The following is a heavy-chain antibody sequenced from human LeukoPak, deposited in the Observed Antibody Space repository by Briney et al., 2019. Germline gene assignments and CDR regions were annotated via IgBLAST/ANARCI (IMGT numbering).Heavy chain of an antibody. Sequence: ASVKVSCKASGYSFIDYYIHWVRQAPGQGLQWMGWIRPNNGGTNYAQKFQGRVTMTRDTSITTVYMELSSLRSDDTAEYYCARSPLWFGELLGWGQGTLVTVSS. CDR2: IRPNNGGT. CDR1: GYSFIDYY. D-gene: IGHD3-10*01. J-gene: IGHJ4*02. CDR3: ARSPLWFGELLG. V-gene: IGHV1-2*02.